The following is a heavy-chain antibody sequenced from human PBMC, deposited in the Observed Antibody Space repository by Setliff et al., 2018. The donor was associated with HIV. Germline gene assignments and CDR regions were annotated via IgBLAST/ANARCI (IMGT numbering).Heavy chain of an antibody. D-gene: IGHD3-3*01. V-gene: IGHV3-23*01. CDR1: GFTFSSYA. J-gene: IGHJ4*02. CDR3: ARGLTYYNFWSGYAKTAGYYFDY. CDR2: IGSSGGDT. Sequence: PGGSLRLSCAASGFTFSSYAMSWVRQAPGKGLEWVSAIGSSGGDTYYADSVQGRFTISRDNSRNSLYLQMNSLRAEDTAVYYCARGLTYYNFWSGYAKTAGYYFDYWGQGTLVTVSS.